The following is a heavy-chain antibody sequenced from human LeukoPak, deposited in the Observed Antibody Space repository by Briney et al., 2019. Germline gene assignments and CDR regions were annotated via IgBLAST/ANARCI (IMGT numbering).Heavy chain of an antibody. Sequence: PGGSLRLSCAASGFTFSSYSMNWVRQAPGKGLEWVSSISSSSSYIYYADSVKGRFTISRDNAKNSLYLQMNSLRAEDTAVYYCARGRRGSGLRYAFDIWGQGTMVTVSS. D-gene: IGHD2-15*01. V-gene: IGHV3-21*01. J-gene: IGHJ3*02. CDR3: ARGRRGSGLRYAFDI. CDR2: ISSSSSYI. CDR1: GFTFSSYS.